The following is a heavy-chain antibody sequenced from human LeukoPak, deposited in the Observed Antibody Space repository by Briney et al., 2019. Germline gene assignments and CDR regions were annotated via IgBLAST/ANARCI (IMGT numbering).Heavy chain of an antibody. CDR2: TYHNGRT. V-gene: IGHV4-59*01. Sequence: SETLSLTCTVSGGSISSYYWSWIRQPPGKGLDWIGFTYHNGRTDYNPSLKSRVTISADTSKNQFSLRLSSVTAADTAVYYCARNREYSGYGNYYYTDVWGKGTTVTVSS. D-gene: IGHD5-12*01. CDR3: ARNREYSGYGNYYYTDV. J-gene: IGHJ6*03. CDR1: GGSISSYY.